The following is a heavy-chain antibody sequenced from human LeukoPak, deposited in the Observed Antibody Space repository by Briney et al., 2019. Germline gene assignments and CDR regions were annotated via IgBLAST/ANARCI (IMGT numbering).Heavy chain of an antibody. CDR2: ISSSSSYT. Sequence: PGGSLRLSCAASGFTFSDYYMSWIRQAPGKGLEWVSYISSSSSYTNYADSVKGRFTISRDNAKNSLCLQMNSLRAEDTAVYYCARAAGPHTAMVLWGQGTLVTVSS. J-gene: IGHJ4*02. D-gene: IGHD5-18*01. V-gene: IGHV3-11*06. CDR1: GFTFSDYY. CDR3: ARAAGPHTAMVL.